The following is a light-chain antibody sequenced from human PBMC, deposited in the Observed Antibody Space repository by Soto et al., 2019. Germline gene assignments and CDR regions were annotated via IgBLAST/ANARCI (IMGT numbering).Light chain of an antibody. CDR3: QQRSNWPTWT. CDR2: DAS. V-gene: IGKV3-11*01. CDR1: QSVSSY. Sequence: EIVLTHSPATLSLSPGERATLSCRASQSVSSYLAWYQQKPGQAPRLLIYDASNRATGIPARFSGSGSGTDFTLNIRSLETEDFAVYYCQQRSNWPTWTFGQGTKVEIK. J-gene: IGKJ1*01.